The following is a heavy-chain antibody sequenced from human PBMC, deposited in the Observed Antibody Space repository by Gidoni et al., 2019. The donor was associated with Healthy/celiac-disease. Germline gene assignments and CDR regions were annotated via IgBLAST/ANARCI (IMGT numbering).Heavy chain of an antibody. CDR2: IIPIFGTA. CDR3: ARDPVDHRGSYYFDY. Sequence: QVQLVQSGAEVKKPGSSVKVSCKASGGTFSSSAISWVRQAPGQGLAWMGGIIPIFGTANYAQKFQGRVTITADESTSTADMELSSLRSEDTAVYYCARDPVDHRGSYYFDYWGQGTLVTVSS. V-gene: IGHV1-69*01. D-gene: IGHD1-26*01. J-gene: IGHJ4*02. CDR1: GGTFSSSA.